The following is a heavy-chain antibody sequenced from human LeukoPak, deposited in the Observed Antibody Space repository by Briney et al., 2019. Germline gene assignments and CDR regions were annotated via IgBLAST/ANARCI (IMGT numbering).Heavy chain of an antibody. D-gene: IGHD3-22*01. CDR3: ARGRRYYDSSGRYFDF. Sequence: PSETLSLTCTVSGGSISSYYWSWIRQPPGKGLEWIGYIYYSGSTNYNPSLKSRVTISVDTSKNQFSLKLSSVTAADTAVYYCARGRRYYDSSGRYFDFWGQGTLVTVSS. V-gene: IGHV4-59*08. CDR2: IYYSGST. CDR1: GGSISSYY. J-gene: IGHJ4*02.